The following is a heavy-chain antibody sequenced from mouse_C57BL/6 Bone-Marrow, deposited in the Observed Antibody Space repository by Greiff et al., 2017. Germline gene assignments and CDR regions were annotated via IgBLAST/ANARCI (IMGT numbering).Heavy chain of an antibody. CDR1: GFTFSSYG. CDR2: ISSGCSYT. D-gene: IGHD2-4*01. CDR3: ARHLSTMITTRIFDY. V-gene: IGHV5-6*01. J-gene: IGHJ2*01. Sequence: EVQVVESGGDLVKPGGSLKLSCAASGFTFSSYGLSWFRHTPVKRLEWVATISSGCSYTYYPDSVKGRFTISSDNAKNTLYLQMSSLKSEDTAMYYGARHLSTMITTRIFDYWGQGTTLTVSS.